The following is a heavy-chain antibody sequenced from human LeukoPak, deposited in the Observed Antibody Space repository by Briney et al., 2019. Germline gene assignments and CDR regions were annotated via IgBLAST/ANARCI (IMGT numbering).Heavy chain of an antibody. CDR1: GFTFSSYG. CDR2: IRYDGSNK. D-gene: IGHD6-6*01. J-gene: IGHJ6*03. CDR3: ARGIAARTSKYYYYMDV. V-gene: IGHV3-30*02. Sequence: GGSLRLSCAASGFTFSSYGMHWVRQAPGKGLEWVAFIRYDGSNKYYADSVKGRFTISRDNSKNTLYLQMNSLRAEDTAVYYCARGIAARTSKYYYYMDVWGKGTTVTVSS.